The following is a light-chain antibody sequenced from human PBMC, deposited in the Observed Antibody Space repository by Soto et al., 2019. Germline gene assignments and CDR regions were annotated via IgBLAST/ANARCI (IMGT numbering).Light chain of an antibody. Sequence: EILMTQSPATLSVSPGERVTLSCRASQNIHNHLSWFLQKPGQAPRLLMYDAIIRAAGIPARFSGSWSGTEFTLTINSLEPEDSAVYYCQHRDSWLFGGGTKVEI. CDR2: DAI. CDR3: QHRDSWL. J-gene: IGKJ4*01. CDR1: QNIHNH. V-gene: IGKV3-11*01.